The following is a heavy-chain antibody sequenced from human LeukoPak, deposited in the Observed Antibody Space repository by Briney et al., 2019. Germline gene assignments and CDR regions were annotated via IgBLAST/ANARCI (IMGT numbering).Heavy chain of an antibody. D-gene: IGHD1-26*01. CDR3: TRLASGSYSGDY. CDR1: GFTFGDYA. CDR2: IRSKAYGGTT. V-gene: IGHV3-49*03. Sequence: GGSLRLSCTASGFTFGDYAMSWFRQAPGKGLEWVGFIRSKAYGGTTEHAASVKGRFTISRDDSKSIAYLQMNSLKTEDTAMYYCTRLASGSYSGDYWGQGTLVTVSS. J-gene: IGHJ4*02.